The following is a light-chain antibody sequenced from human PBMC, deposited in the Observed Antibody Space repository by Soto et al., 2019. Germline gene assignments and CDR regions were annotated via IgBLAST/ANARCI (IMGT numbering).Light chain of an antibody. CDR2: DAT. V-gene: IGKV1-33*01. J-gene: IGKJ5*01. Sequence: DIQLTQSPSFLSASVGDRVTITCRASQDISNYLNLYQQKPGKAPKLLIYDATKLETGVPSRFSGRGSGTDFTFTISILQPEDIATYYCQQYDNLPLTFGQGTRLEIK. CDR1: QDISNY. CDR3: QQYDNLPLT.